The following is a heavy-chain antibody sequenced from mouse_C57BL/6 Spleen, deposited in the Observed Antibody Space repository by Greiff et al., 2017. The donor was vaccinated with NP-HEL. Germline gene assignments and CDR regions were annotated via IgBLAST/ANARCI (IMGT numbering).Heavy chain of an antibody. CDR3: ARGIYYGNYFDD. Sequence: VQLQQPGAELVKPGASVKMSCKASGYTFTSYGITWVKQRPGQGLEWIGDIYPGSGSTHYNEKFKSKATLTVDTSSSTAYMQLSSLTSEDSAVYDCARGIYYGNYFDDWGKGTTLTVSS. J-gene: IGHJ2*01. V-gene: IGHV1-55*01. CDR2: IYPGSGST. CDR1: GYTFTSYG. D-gene: IGHD2-1*01.